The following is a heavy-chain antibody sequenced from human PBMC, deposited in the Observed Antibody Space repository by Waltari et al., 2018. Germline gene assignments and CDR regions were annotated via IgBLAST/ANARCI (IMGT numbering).Heavy chain of an antibody. Sequence: QVQMVQSGAEVKKPGASVRASCKASGYTFTSFGLNWVRQAPGQGLEWMGWISGYSGDAKFAQKVQGRLTMTTDASTSTAYMELRSLESDDTGVYYCARDGVTLFGVVIAEGNYFDYWGQGTLLTVSS. CDR2: ISGYSGDA. CDR3: ARDGVTLFGVVIAEGNYFDY. D-gene: IGHD3-3*01. CDR1: GYTFTSFG. J-gene: IGHJ4*02. V-gene: IGHV1-18*01.